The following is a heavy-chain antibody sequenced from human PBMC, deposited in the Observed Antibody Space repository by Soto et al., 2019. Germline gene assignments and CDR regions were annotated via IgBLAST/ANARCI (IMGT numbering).Heavy chain of an antibody. J-gene: IGHJ3*02. V-gene: IGHV3-33*01. Sequence: GGSLRLSCAASGFTFSSYGMHWVRQAPGKGLEWVAVIWYDGSNKYYADSVKGRFTISRDNSKNTLYLQMNSLRAEDTAVYYCARENTPITMIDTLGAFDIWGQGTMVTVSS. CDR2: IWYDGSNK. CDR1: GFTFSSYG. D-gene: IGHD3-22*01. CDR3: ARENTPITMIDTLGAFDI.